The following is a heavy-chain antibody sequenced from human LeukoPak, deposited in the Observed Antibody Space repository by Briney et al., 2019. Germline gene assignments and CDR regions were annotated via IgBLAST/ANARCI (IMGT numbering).Heavy chain of an antibody. D-gene: IGHD3-3*01. CDR2: IYYSGRT. CDR3: ARDHQGTYFDFWSGSKANNYYYMDV. J-gene: IGHJ6*03. Sequence: SETLSLTCTVSGGSISSSYYYWGWIRQPPGKGLEWIGSIYYSGRTYYNPSLKSRVTISVDTSKNQFSLKLRSVTAADTAVYYCARDHQGTYFDFWSGSKANNYYYMDVWGKGTTVTVSS. V-gene: IGHV4-39*07. CDR1: GGSISSSYYY.